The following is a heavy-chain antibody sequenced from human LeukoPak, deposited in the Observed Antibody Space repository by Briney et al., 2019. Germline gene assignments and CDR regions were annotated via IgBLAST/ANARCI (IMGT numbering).Heavy chain of an antibody. D-gene: IGHD4-23*01. CDR1: GFTFTGYH. V-gene: IGHV1-2*02. Sequence: ASVKVSCKASGFTFTGYHMHWVRRAPGQGLEWMGWINPESGGTKFAQQFQGRVTMTRDTSISTAYMELRRLKSDDTAVYFCGRGTVAVHYYGVDVWGQGTTVTVSS. J-gene: IGHJ6*02. CDR3: GRGTVAVHYYGVDV. CDR2: INPESGGT.